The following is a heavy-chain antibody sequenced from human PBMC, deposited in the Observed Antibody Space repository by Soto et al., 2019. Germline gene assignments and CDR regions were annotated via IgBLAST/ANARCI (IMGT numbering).Heavy chain of an antibody. CDR3: AKDPGDIVVVPAATNWFDP. V-gene: IGHV3-33*06. CDR1: GFTFSSYG. J-gene: IGHJ5*02. Sequence: GGSLRLSCAASGFTFSSYGMHWVRQAPGKGLEWVAVIWYDGSNKYYADSVKGRFTISRDNSKNTLYLQMNSLRAEDTAVYYCAKDPGDIVVVPAATNWFDPWGQGTLVTVSS. D-gene: IGHD2-2*01. CDR2: IWYDGSNK.